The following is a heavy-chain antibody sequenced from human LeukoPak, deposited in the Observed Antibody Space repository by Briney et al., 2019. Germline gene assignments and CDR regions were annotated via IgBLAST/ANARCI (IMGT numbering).Heavy chain of an antibody. CDR2: IYYSGST. CDR3: ARLPADYDILTGYYTYYFDY. V-gene: IGHV4-39*01. CDR1: GGSISSSSYY. D-gene: IGHD3-9*01. Sequence: SETLSLTCTVSGGSISSSSYYWGWLRQPPGKGLEWIGSIYYSGSTYDNPSLKSRVTISVHTSKNQFSLKLSSVTAADTAVYYCARLPADYDILTGYYTYYFDYWGQGTLVTVSS. J-gene: IGHJ4*02.